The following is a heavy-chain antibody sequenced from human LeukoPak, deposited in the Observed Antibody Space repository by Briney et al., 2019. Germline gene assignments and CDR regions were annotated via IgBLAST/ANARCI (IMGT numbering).Heavy chain of an antibody. CDR3: ARVSGQWLENAFDI. J-gene: IGHJ3*02. CDR2: IYTSGST. CDR1: SGSFRTYY. V-gene: IGHV4-4*07. D-gene: IGHD3-22*01. Sequence: SETLSLTCTVSSGSFRTYYWSWIRQPAGKGLEWIGRIYTSGSTNYNPSLKSRVTISLDTSENQFSLKLSSVTAADTAVYYCARVSGQWLENAFDIWGQGTMVTVSS.